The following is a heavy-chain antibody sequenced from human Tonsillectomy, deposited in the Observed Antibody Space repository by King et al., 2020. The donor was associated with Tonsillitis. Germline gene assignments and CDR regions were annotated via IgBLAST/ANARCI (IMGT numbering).Heavy chain of an antibody. Sequence: IQLVQSGAEVKKPGSSVKVSCKASGGTFSSYAISWVRQAPGQGLEWMGGIIPIFGTANYAQKFQNRVTITADESTSTAYMELSSLRSEDTAVYYCARDPSRYDSSGYYPSYFDYWGQGTLVTVSS. CDR2: IIPIFGTA. CDR1: GGTFSSYA. D-gene: IGHD3-22*01. J-gene: IGHJ4*02. V-gene: IGHV1-69*12. CDR3: ARDPSRYDSSGYYPSYFDY.